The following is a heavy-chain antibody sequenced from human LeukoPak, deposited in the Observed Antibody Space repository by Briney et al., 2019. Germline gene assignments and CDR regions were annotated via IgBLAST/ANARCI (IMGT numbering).Heavy chain of an antibody. CDR3: AKRDRTVTHAFDI. V-gene: IGHV3-23*01. CDR1: GFTFSNYG. Sequence: GGSLRLSCAASGFTFSNYGMSCVRQAPGKGLEWVSAISGSGGTTYYADSVKGRFTISRDNSENTLYLQMNSLRAEDTAVYYCAKRDRTVTHAFDIWGQGTMVTVSS. J-gene: IGHJ3*02. D-gene: IGHD4-17*01. CDR2: ISGSGGTT.